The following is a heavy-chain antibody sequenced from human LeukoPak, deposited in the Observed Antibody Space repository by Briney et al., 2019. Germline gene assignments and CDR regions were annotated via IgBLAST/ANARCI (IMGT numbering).Heavy chain of an antibody. CDR3: ATNIAVAGIVGGIAYYFDY. J-gene: IGHJ4*02. V-gene: IGHV1-24*01. Sequence: ASVKVSCKASGGTFSSYAISWVRQAPGQGLEWMGGFDPEDGETIYAQKFQGRVTMTEDTSTDTAYMELSSLRSEDTAVYYCATNIAVAGIVGGIAYYFDYWGQGTLVTVSS. CDR1: GGTFSSYA. D-gene: IGHD6-19*01. CDR2: FDPEDGET.